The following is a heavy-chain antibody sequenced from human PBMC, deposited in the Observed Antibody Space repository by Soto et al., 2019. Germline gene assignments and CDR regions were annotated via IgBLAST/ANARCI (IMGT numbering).Heavy chain of an antibody. CDR1: GFRFWTYS. Sequence: EVKLLESGGGLVQPGESLRLSCAASGFRFWTYSMSWVRQAPGKGLEWVSGISGDGSATSYADSLKGRFTVSRDNSKNSLYLQMNSLRAEDTALYYCTKGGYDLIYYFGMDVWGQGTTVTVSS. CDR3: TKGGYDLIYYFGMDV. CDR2: ISGDGSAT. J-gene: IGHJ6*02. V-gene: IGHV3-23*01. D-gene: IGHD5-12*01.